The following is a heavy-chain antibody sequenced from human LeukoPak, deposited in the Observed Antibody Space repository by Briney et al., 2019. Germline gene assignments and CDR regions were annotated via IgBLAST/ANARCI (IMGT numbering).Heavy chain of an antibody. J-gene: IGHJ2*01. V-gene: IGHV4-31*03. CDR2: IYYSGST. Sequence: SETLSLTCTVSGGSISSGGYYWSWIRQHPGKGLEWIGYIYYSGSTYYNPSLKSRVTISVDTSKNQFSLKLSSVTAADTAVYYCARDNGFRDWWYFDLWGCGTLVTVSS. CDR1: GGSISSGGYY. D-gene: IGHD2-21*01. CDR3: ARDNGFRDWWYFDL.